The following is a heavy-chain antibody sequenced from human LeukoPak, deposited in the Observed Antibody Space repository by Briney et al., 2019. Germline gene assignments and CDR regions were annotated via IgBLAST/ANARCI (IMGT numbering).Heavy chain of an antibody. CDR1: GGSISSYY. Sequence: PSETLSLTCTVSGGSISSYYWSWVRQPPGKGLEWIGYIYYSGSTNYNPSLKSRVTVSVDTSKNQFSLKLSSVTAADTAVYYCARDLGYGNSDYWGQGTLVTVSS. CDR3: ARDLGYGNSDY. CDR2: IYYSGST. J-gene: IGHJ4*02. V-gene: IGHV4-59*01. D-gene: IGHD5-18*01.